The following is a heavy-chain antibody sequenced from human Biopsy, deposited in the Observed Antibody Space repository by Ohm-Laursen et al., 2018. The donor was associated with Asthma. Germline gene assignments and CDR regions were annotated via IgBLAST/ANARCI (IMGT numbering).Heavy chain of an antibody. J-gene: IGHJ6*02. CDR1: GYTFNSAG. V-gene: IGHV1-18*01. CDR2: ISVYNGNT. Sequence: VASVKASCKTSGYTFNSAGITWVRQAPGQGLEWMGWISVYNGNTKVAQELQDRVTMITDTSTSTAYMELRSLRSDDTAVYFCARAVDYSHYYGIDVWGQGTTVTVS. CDR3: ARAVDYSHYYGIDV. D-gene: IGHD3-10*01.